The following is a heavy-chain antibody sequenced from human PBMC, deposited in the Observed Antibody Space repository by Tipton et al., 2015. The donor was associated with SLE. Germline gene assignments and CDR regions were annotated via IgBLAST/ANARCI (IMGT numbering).Heavy chain of an antibody. CDR2: IYHSGST. CDR3: ARDWIMVPGVIRYYAMDV. V-gene: IGHV4-38-2*02. D-gene: IGHD3-10*01. J-gene: IGHJ6*02. Sequence: GLVKPSQTLSLTCAVSGYSISSGYYWGWIRQPPGKGLEWIGSIYHSGSTYYNPSLKSRVTISVDKSKTRFSLKLNSVTAADTAVYYCARDWIMVPGVIRYYAMDVWGQGTTVTVSS. CDR1: GYSISSGYY.